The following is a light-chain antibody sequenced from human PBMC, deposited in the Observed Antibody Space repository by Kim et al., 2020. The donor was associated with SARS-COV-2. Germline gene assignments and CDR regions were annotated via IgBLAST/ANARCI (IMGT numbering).Light chain of an antibody. V-gene: IGKV3-11*01. J-gene: IGKJ5*01. Sequence: SLVSGDQASLPGRARQRLGSYLAWYQQKPGQAPRPLIYDASNRATGIPARFSGSGSGTDFTLTISSLEPEDFAVYYCQQRTNWITFGQGTRLEIK. CDR2: DAS. CDR1: QRLGSY. CDR3: QQRTNWIT.